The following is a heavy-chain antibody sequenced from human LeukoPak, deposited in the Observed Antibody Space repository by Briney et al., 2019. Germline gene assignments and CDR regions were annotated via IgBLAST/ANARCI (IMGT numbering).Heavy chain of an antibody. CDR1: GGSISSYY. Sequence: SETLSLTCSLSGGSISSYYQTWIRQPPGKGLEWIGYRYYSGSTTYNPSLKSRVTISVDTSKSQFSLKLISVTAADTALYYCARVRGDFETDWGQGTLVTVSS. D-gene: IGHD3-16*01. J-gene: IGHJ1*01. V-gene: IGHV4-59*01. CDR3: ARVRGDFETD. CDR2: RYYSGST.